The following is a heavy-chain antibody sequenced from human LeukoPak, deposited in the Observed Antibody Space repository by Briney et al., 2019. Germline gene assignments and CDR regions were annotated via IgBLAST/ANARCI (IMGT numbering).Heavy chain of an antibody. Sequence: ASVKVSCKASGYTFTSYDINWVRQATGQGLEWMGWMNPNSGNTGYEQKFQGRVTITRNTSISTADMELSSLRSEDTAVYYCARGIAAAGTGVDYWGQGTLVTVSS. V-gene: IGHV1-8*01. CDR3: ARGIAAAGTGVDY. CDR2: MNPNSGNT. D-gene: IGHD6-13*01. J-gene: IGHJ4*02. CDR1: GYTFTSYD.